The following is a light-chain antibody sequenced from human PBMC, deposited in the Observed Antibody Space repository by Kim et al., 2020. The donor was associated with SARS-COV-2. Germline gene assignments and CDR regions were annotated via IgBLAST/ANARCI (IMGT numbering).Light chain of an antibody. J-gene: IGLJ3*02. Sequence: VHITCPLRSRHSSFAIPWHQQEPEEGPRDLLKPHSDGSHSKGDGIPGRSSGFSSGAGRYLTISGRQSEDEAYYFSPTWGTGILVFGGGTQLTVL. CDR2: PHSDGSH. CDR1: SRHSSFA. CDR3: PTWGTGILV. V-gene: IGLV4-69*01.